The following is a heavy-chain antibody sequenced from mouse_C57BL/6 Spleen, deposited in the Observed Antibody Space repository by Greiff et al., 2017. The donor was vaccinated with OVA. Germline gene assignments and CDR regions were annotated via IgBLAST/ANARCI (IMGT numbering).Heavy chain of an antibody. D-gene: IGHD2-4*01. J-gene: IGHJ2*01. CDR2: IYPGNSDT. CDR3: TLYYDYDVDY. V-gene: IGHV1-5*01. CDR1: GYTFTSYW. Sequence: EVQLQQSGPVLARPGASVKMSCKTSGYTFTSYWMHWVKQRPGQGLEWIGAIYPGNSDTSYNQKFKGKAKLTAVTSASTAYMELSSLTNEDSAVYYCTLYYDYDVDYWGQGTTLTVSS.